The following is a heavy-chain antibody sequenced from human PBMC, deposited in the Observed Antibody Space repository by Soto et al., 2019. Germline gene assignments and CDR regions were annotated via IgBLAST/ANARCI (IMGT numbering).Heavy chain of an antibody. Sequence: HPGGSLRLSCAASGFTFSSYWMHWVRQAPGKGLVWVSRINSDGSSTSYADSVKGRFTISRDNAKNTLYLQMNSPRAEDTAVYYCARGWGLIQKTYYYDSSGYYLGYWGQGTLVTVSS. V-gene: IGHV3-74*01. J-gene: IGHJ4*02. CDR3: ARGWGLIQKTYYYDSSGYYLGY. CDR1: GFTFSSYW. CDR2: INSDGSST. D-gene: IGHD3-22*01.